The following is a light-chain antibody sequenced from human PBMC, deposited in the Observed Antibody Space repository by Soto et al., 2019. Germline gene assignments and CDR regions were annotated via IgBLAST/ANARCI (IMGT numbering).Light chain of an antibody. J-gene: IGKJ5*01. V-gene: IGKV3-20*01. CDR1: QSLSGGY. Sequence: EIVLTQSPGTLSLSPGERATLSCRASQSLSGGYLAWFQQKPGQTPRLLIYSASNRATGIPYSFIGSGSGTEFPLTISRLEPEDCVVDYCQQNGTFPLTFGQGTRLEIK. CDR3: QQNGTFPLT. CDR2: SAS.